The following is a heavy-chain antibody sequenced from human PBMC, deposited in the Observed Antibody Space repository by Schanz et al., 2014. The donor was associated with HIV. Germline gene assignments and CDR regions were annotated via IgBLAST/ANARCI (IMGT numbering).Heavy chain of an antibody. J-gene: IGHJ4*02. D-gene: IGHD1-1*01. V-gene: IGHV4-31*03. Sequence: QVQLQESGPGLVKASETLSLTCTVSGGSITSGGHYWSWIRQHPGKGLEWLGYIYYSGVTYYNPSLRSRITMSIDTSKNQFSLKLSFVTAADTGVYYCARGSGLDYWGQGTQVTVSS. CDR3: ARGSGLDY. CDR1: GGSITSGGHY. CDR2: IYYSGVT.